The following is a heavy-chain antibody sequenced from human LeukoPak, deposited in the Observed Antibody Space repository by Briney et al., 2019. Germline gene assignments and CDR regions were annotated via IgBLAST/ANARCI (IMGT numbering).Heavy chain of an antibody. J-gene: IGHJ4*02. CDR2: IMIGGDGK. CDR3: VTAAPQTCYPSSCSLFDK. Sequence: PGGSLRLSCAGSGFTFNSYAMRWVRRAPRKGLEWVSPIMIGGDGKHYADSVKGRFTISRDRSESTLFLQMDDLRADDTAVYYCVTAAPQTCYPSSCSLFDKWGQGTLVTVSS. CDR1: GFTFNSYA. V-gene: IGHV3-23*01. D-gene: IGHD2-2*01.